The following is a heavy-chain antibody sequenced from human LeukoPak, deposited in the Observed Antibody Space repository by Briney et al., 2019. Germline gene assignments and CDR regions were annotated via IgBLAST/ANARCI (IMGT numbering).Heavy chain of an antibody. Sequence: SVKVSCKASGGTFISYAISWVRQAPGQGLEWMGGIIPIFGTANYAQKFQGRVTITTDESTSTAYMELSSLRSEDTAVYYCARACPGGITYYDFWSGFAFDIWGQGTMVTVSS. V-gene: IGHV1-69*05. CDR2: IIPIFGTA. CDR1: GGTFISYA. D-gene: IGHD3-3*01. J-gene: IGHJ3*02. CDR3: ARACPGGITYYDFWSGFAFDI.